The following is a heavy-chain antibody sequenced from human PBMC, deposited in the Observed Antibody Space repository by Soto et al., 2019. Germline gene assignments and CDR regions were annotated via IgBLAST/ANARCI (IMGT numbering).Heavy chain of an antibody. V-gene: IGHV3-48*02. J-gene: IGHJ3*02. CDR3: ARVAADTAMVDAFDI. Sequence: PGGSLRLSCAASGFTFSSYSMNWVHQAPGKGLEWVSYISSSSSTIYYADSVKGRFTISRDNAKNSLYLQMNSLRDEDTAVYYCARVAADTAMVDAFDIWGQGTMVTVSS. CDR2: ISSSSSTI. CDR1: GFTFSSYS. D-gene: IGHD5-18*01.